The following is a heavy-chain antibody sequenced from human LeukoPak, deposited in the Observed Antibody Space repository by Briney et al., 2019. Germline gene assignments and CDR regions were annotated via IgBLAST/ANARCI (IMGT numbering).Heavy chain of an antibody. CDR3: ARDIWVTTLNSFVDY. CDR1: GFTVSTYA. D-gene: IGHD4-17*01. J-gene: IGHJ4*02. CDR2: ISGSGGST. V-gene: IGHV3-23*01. Sequence: SGGSLRLSCAASGFTVSTYAMSWVRQAPGKGLEWVSTISGSGGSTYYADSVKGRFTISRDHAKNSLYLQMNSLRAEDTAVYYCARDIWVTTLNSFVDYWGQGTLVTVSS.